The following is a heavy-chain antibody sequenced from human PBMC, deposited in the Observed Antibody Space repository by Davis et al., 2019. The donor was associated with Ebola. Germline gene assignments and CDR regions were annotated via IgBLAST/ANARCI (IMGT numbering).Heavy chain of an antibody. Sequence: GSLRLSCTVSGGSISSSSYYWGWIRQPPGKGLEWIGSIYYSGSTYYNPSLKSRVTISVDTSKNQFSLKLSSVTAADTAVYYCARLVWLVLGDYWGQGTLVTVSS. CDR3: ARLVWLVLGDY. CDR2: IYYSGST. CDR1: GGSISSSSYY. J-gene: IGHJ4*02. V-gene: IGHV4-39*01. D-gene: IGHD6-19*01.